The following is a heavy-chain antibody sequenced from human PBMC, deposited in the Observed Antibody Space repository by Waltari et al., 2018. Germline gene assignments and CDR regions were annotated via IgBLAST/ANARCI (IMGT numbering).Heavy chain of an antibody. CDR3: ASRVTMVRGVTYYYYYMDV. J-gene: IGHJ6*03. D-gene: IGHD3-10*01. V-gene: IGHV1-69*12. CDR1: GGTFSRYA. Sequence: QVQLVQSGAEVKKPGSSVKVSCKASGGTFSRYAISWVRQAPGQGLEWMGGIIPIFGTANYAQKFQGRVTITADESTSTAYMELSSLRSEDTAVYYCASRVTMVRGVTYYYYYMDVWGKGTTVTVSS. CDR2: IIPIFGTA.